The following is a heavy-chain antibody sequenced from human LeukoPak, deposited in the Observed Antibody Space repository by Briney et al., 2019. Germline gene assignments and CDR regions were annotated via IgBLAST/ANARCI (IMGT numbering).Heavy chain of an antibody. V-gene: IGHV4-4*02. Sequence: KPSETLSLTCTVAGGSISSSNWWSWVRQPPGKGLESIGEIYHIETTNYNPSLKSRVTISVDQSKNQFSLKLNSVTAADTAVYYCARAFLVGYSPEKYFFDYWGQRILVTVSS. CDR2: IYHIETT. CDR1: GGSISSSNW. CDR3: ARAFLVGYSPEKYFFDY. J-gene: IGHJ4*02. D-gene: IGHD2-15*01.